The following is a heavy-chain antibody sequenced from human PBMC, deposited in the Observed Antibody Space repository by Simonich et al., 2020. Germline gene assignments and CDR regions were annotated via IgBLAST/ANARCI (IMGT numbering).Heavy chain of an antibody. CDR1: GFTLSSYW. CDR2: IKKDESEK. Sequence: EVQLVESGGGLVQPGGSLRLSCAASGFTLSSYWMSWVRQAQWKGREWVANIKKDESEKYYVDSVKGRFTISRDNAKNALYLQMNSLRAEDTAVYYCACLGTGDAFDIWGQGTMVTVSS. J-gene: IGHJ3*02. D-gene: IGHD3-9*01. V-gene: IGHV3-7*01. CDR3: ACLGTGDAFDI.